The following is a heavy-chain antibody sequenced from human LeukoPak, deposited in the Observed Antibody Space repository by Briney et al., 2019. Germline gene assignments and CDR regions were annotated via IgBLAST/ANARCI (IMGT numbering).Heavy chain of an antibody. D-gene: IGHD5-12*01. V-gene: IGHV6-1*01. J-gene: IGHJ4*02. Sequence: SQTLSLTCAISGDSVSSNSAAWNWIRQSPSRGLEWLGRTFYRSKWYNDYIVSVKSRININPDTSKNQFSLQLNSVTPEDTAVYYCARGAATISLDLEEDYWGQGTLVTVSS. CDR2: TFYRSKWYN. CDR3: ARGAATISLDLEEDY. CDR1: GDSVSSNSAA.